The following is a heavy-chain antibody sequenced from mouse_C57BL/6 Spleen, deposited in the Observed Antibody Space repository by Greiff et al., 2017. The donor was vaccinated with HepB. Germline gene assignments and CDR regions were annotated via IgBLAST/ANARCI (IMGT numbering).Heavy chain of an antibody. V-gene: IGHV1-20*01. D-gene: IGHD2-3*01. CDR2: INPYNGDT. CDR3: ARSWNDYAMDY. J-gene: IGHJ4*01. CDR1: GYSFTGYF. Sequence: EVHLVESGPELVKPGDSVKISCKASGYSFTGYFMNWVMQSHGKSLEWIGRINPYNGDTFYNQKFKGKATLTVDKSSSTAHMELRSLTSEDSAVYYCARSWNDYAMDYWGQGTSVTVSS.